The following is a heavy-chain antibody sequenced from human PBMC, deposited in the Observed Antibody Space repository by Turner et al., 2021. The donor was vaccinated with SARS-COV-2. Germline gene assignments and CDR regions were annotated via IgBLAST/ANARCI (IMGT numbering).Heavy chain of an antibody. J-gene: IGHJ6*02. CDR2: INHRGST. CDR1: CLSFGGYS. Sequence: QVQLQQWGAVLFTPSETLSLTCAVYCLSFGGYSWSWIRQPPGKGLEWIGEINHRGSTNYNTSLKSRVTRSVDTSKNKFSLKLSSVTAADTAVYYCARGIKGVMMSGGDYDYGMDVWGQGTTVTVSS. V-gene: IGHV4-34*01. CDR3: ARGIKGVMMSGGDYDYGMDV. D-gene: IGHD1-26*01.